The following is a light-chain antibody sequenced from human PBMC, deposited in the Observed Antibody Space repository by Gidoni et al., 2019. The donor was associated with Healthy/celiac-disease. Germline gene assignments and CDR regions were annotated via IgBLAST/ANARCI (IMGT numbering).Light chain of an antibody. Sequence: QSALTQPASASGSPGQSLPISCTGTSSDVGSYNLVSWYQQHPGKAPKLMIYEVSKRPSGVSNRFSGSKSGNTASLTISGLQAEDEADYYCCSYAGSSTFLYVFGTGTKVTVL. J-gene: IGLJ1*01. V-gene: IGLV2-23*02. CDR3: CSYAGSSTFLYV. CDR2: EVS. CDR1: SSDVGSYNL.